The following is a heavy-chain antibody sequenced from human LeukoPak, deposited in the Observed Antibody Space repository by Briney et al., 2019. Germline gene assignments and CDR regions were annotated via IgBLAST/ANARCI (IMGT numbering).Heavy chain of an antibody. Sequence: GESLKISCKGSGYSFTKNWIGWVRQMPGKGLEWMGIIYPGDSDTRYSPFFQGQVTISADKSINTAYLQWSSLKASDTAMYYCARHYYDYVWGSYGIDYWGQGTLVTVSS. J-gene: IGHJ4*02. CDR1: GYSFTKNW. CDR2: IYPGDSDT. CDR3: ARHYYDYVWGSYGIDY. V-gene: IGHV5-51*01. D-gene: IGHD3-16*01.